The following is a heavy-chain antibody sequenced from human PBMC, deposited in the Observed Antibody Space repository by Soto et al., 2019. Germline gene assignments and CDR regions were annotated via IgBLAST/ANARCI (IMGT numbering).Heavy chain of an antibody. J-gene: IGHJ2*01. Sequence: GVSLRLSCVASGFIFSDYAMTWVRQAPGKGLQWVATISASGGNIEYADSLKGRFTISRDNSKNSVYLQLSGLTADDTAVHYCAKVAGGLGYFDLWGRGTLVTVSS. V-gene: IGHV3-23*01. D-gene: IGHD3-16*01. CDR1: GFIFSDYA. CDR2: ISASGGNI. CDR3: AKVAGGLGYFDL.